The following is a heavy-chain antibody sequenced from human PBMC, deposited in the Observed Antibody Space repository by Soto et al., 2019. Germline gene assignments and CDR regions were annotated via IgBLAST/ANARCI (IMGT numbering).Heavy chain of an antibody. CDR3: AKDDFLDTAASWDSGRSSY. CDR2: ISGSGGST. J-gene: IGHJ4*02. V-gene: IGHV3-23*01. D-gene: IGHD5-18*01. CDR1: GFTFSSYA. Sequence: PGGSLRLSCAASGFTFSSYAMSWVRQAPGKGLEWVSAISGSGGSTYYADSVKGRFTISRDNSKNTLYLQMNSLRAEDTAVYYCAKDDFLDTAASWDSGRSSYWGQGALVTVSS.